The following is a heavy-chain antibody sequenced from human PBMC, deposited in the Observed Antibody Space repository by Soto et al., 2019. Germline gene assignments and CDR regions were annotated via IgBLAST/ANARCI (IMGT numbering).Heavy chain of an antibody. V-gene: IGHV1-18*01. J-gene: IGHJ4*02. CDR1: GYTFITYG. Sequence: VRLVQSGAEVKEPGASVKVSCKASGYTFITYGVSWVRQAPGQGRGWMGWISTYNGDTKYADRLQGRVTMTTDTTTGTAYMELRSLRSDDTAVYYCARGPTDCYAKSGDYSLDYWGQGTLVTVSS. CDR2: ISTYNGDT. D-gene: IGHD3-22*01. CDR3: ARGPTDCYAKSGDYSLDY.